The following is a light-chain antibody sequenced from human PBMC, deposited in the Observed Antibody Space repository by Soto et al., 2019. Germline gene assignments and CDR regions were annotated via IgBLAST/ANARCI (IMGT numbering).Light chain of an antibody. Sequence: EIVMTQYPATLSLSPGERSTLSCRASQSVSSSYLAWYQQKPVQAPRLLIYGASTRATGIPDRFSGSGSGTEFTLTISRLEPEDFGVYYCQQYGRPVGQGTQVEIK. CDR3: QQYGRP. J-gene: IGKJ1*01. CDR1: QSVSSSY. CDR2: GAS. V-gene: IGKV3-20*01.